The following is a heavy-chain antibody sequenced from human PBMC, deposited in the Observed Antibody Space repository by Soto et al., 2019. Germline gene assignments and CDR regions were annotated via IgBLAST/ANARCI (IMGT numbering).Heavy chain of an antibody. CDR3: ARGVKYDSSDYCLVY. CDR2: INPSGGGT. Sequence: ASVKVSCKASGYTFASYYMHWVRQAPGQGLEWMGIINPSGGGTSSAQKFQGRVILTRDTSTSTVYMELSSLRSEDTAVYYCARGVKYDSSDYCLVYWGQGTLVTVSS. V-gene: IGHV1-46*01. D-gene: IGHD3-22*01. J-gene: IGHJ4*01. CDR1: GYTFASYY.